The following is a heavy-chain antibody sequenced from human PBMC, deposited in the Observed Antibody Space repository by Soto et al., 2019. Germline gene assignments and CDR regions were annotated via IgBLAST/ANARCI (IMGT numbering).Heavy chain of an antibody. Sequence: SETMSLTCTVSGDSISGGGYYWSLVRQRPGKGLEWIGEIYQSGGTNYNPSLKSRATISEDTSKNQFSLTLTSVTAADTAVYYCEREDSYGWSGESLDVWAQGTTVTVSS. J-gene: IGHJ6*02. CDR1: GDSISGGGYY. CDR3: EREDSYGWSGESLDV. CDR2: IYQSGGT. D-gene: IGHD6-19*01. V-gene: IGHV4-61*08.